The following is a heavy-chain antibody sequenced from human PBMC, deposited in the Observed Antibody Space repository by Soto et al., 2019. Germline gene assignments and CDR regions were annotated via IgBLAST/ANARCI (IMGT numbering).Heavy chain of an antibody. CDR2: ISSTGNTI. Sequence: QVHLVESGGGLVKPGGSLRLSCAASGFTFSDHSMNWIRQAPGKGLEWVSYISSTGNTIYYAHSVKGRFTISRDTANNSLHLKMNSLRGDDTAVYYCARGSIGFLKGGWFDPWGQGTLVTVSS. CDR1: GFTFSDHS. D-gene: IGHD6-25*01. V-gene: IGHV3-11*01. CDR3: ARGSIGFLKGGWFDP. J-gene: IGHJ5*02.